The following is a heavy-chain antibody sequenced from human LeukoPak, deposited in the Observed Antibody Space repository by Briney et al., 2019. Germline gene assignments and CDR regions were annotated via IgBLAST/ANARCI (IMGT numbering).Heavy chain of an antibody. V-gene: IGHV1-2*02. D-gene: IGHD2-21*02. Sequence: GASVKVSCKASGYTFTGYYMHWARQAPGQGLEWLGWINPKSGGTNHAQKFQGRVTMTRDTSISTAYMEVSRLRSDDTAVYYCAKGGDDDAFDIWGQGTMVTVSS. CDR3: AKGGDDDAFDI. CDR2: INPKSGGT. CDR1: GYTFTGYY. J-gene: IGHJ3*02.